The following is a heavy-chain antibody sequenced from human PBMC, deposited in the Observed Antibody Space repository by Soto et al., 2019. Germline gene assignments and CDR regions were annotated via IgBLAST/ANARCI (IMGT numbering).Heavy chain of an antibody. V-gene: IGHV3-9*01. CDR2: ISWNIGSI. CDR3: AGTTVVTHYGYYYGMDV. D-gene: IGHD4-17*01. CDR1: GFTFDDYA. J-gene: IGHJ6*02. Sequence: EVQLVESGGGLVQPGRSLRLSCAASGFTFDDYAMHWVRQAPGKGLEWVSGISWNIGSIGYADSVKGRFTISRDNAKNSLYLQMNSRRAEDTALYYCAGTTVVTHYGYYYGMDVWGQGTTVTVSS.